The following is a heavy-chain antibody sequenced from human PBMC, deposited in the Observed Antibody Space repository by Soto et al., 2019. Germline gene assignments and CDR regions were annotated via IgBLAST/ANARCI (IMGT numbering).Heavy chain of an antibody. Sequence: GSLRLSCADSVLTFKTYDINWVRQSPGKGLEWVSAISGSGGSTYYADSVKGRFTISRDNSKNTLYLQMNSLRAEDTAVYYCAKDQGSSWYEIDYWGQGTLVTVSS. CDR2: ISGSGGST. J-gene: IGHJ4*02. V-gene: IGHV3-23*01. CDR3: AKDQGSSWYEIDY. D-gene: IGHD6-13*01. CDR1: VLTFKTYD.